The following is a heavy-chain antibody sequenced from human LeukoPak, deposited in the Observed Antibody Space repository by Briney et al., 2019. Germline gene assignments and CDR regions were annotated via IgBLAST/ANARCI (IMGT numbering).Heavy chain of an antibody. CDR2: IGSSVNTT. J-gene: IGHJ6*02. CDR3: ARDQAFDWFYHYYGMDV. D-gene: IGHD3-9*01. Sequence: GGSLRLSCAASGFTFSNYALSWVRQAPGKGLEWVSSIGSSVNTTHYADSVKGRFTISRDNSKNTLYLQMNSLRAEDTAIYYCARDQAFDWFYHYYGMDVWGLGTTVIVSS. CDR1: GFTFSNYA. V-gene: IGHV3-23*01.